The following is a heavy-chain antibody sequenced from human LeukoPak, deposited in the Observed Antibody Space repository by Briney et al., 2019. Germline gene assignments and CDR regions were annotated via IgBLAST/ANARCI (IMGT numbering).Heavy chain of an antibody. V-gene: IGHV1-2*02. D-gene: IGHD2-15*01. CDR3: AREEHCSGGSCYAFDY. J-gene: IGHJ4*02. CDR1: GYTFTGYY. CDR2: INPNSGGT. Sequence: GASVKVSCKASGYTFTGYYMHWVRPAPGQGLEWMGWINPNSGGTNYAQKFQGRVTMTRDTSISTAYMELSRLRSDDTAVYYCAREEHCSGGSCYAFDYWGQGTLVTVSS.